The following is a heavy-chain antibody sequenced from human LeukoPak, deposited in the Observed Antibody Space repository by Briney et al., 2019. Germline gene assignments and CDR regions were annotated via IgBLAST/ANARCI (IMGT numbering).Heavy chain of an antibody. J-gene: IGHJ6*02. CDR2: ISYDGSNK. V-gene: IGHV3-30*04. D-gene: IGHD5-12*01. CDR3: ARDHFGSGYEVYGMDV. CDR1: GFTFSSSA. Sequence: GGSLRLSCAASGFTFSSSAMSWVRQAPGKGLEWVAVISYDGSNKYYADSVKGRFTISRDNSKNTLYLQMNSLRAEDTAVYYCARDHFGSGYEVYGMDVWGQGTTVTVSS.